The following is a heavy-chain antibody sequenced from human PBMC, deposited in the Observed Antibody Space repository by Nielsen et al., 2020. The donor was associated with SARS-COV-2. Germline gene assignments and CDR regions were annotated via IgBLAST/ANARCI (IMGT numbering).Heavy chain of an antibody. CDR1: GYTFTSYD. Sequence: ASVKVSCKASGYTFTSYDINWVRQATGQGLEWMGRINPNSGGTNYAQKFQGRVTMTRDTSISTAYMELSRLRSDDTAVYYCARDYSYGYDPGFDPWGQGTLVTVSS. V-gene: IGHV1-2*06. J-gene: IGHJ5*02. CDR3: ARDYSYGYDPGFDP. CDR2: INPNSGGT. D-gene: IGHD5-18*01.